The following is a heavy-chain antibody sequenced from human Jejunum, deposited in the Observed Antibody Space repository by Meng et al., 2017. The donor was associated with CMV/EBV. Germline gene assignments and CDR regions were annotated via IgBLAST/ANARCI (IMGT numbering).Heavy chain of an antibody. J-gene: IGHJ6*02. D-gene: IGHD2-2*01. V-gene: IGHV4-31*02. CDR2: IYYDGSS. CDR3: ARGNLFPGGYVYYGVDV. CDR1: ISSGGYY. Sequence: ISSGGYYWNWIRHHPGKGLEWIGCIYYDGSSYFSPSLKSRVSISPDTSKSQFYLRLSSVTAADTAIYYCARGNLFPGGYVYYGVDVWGQGTTVTVSS.